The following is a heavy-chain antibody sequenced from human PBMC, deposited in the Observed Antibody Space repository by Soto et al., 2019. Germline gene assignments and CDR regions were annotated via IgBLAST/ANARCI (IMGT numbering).Heavy chain of an antibody. Sequence: SETLSLTCTVSGGSISSGGYYWSWIRQHPGKGLEWIGYIYYSGSTYYNPSLKSRVTISVDTSKNQFSLKLSSVTAADTAVYYCARGRDFWSEFDYWGQGTLVTVSS. V-gene: IGHV4-31*03. D-gene: IGHD3-3*01. CDR2: IYYSGST. CDR1: GGSISSGGYY. J-gene: IGHJ4*02. CDR3: ARGRDFWSEFDY.